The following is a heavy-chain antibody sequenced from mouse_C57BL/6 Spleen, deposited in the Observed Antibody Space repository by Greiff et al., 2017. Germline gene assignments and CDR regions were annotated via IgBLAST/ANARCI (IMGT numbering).Heavy chain of an antibody. V-gene: IGHV1-82*01. CDR1: GYAFSSSW. Sequence: QVQLQQSGPELVKPGASVKISCKASGYAFSSSWMNWVKQRPGKGLEWIGRIYPGDGDTNYNGKFKGKATLTADKSSSTAYMQLSSLTSEDSAVYFCARDYGSSYVAPWFAYWGQGTLVTVSA. D-gene: IGHD1-1*01. CDR2: IYPGDGDT. CDR3: ARDYGSSYVAPWFAY. J-gene: IGHJ3*01.